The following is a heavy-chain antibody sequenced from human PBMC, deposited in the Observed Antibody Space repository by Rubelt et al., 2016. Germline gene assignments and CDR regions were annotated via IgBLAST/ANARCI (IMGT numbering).Heavy chain of an antibody. CDR3: ASDYGV. Sequence: QVQLVQSGAEVKKPGSSVKVSCKASGGTFSNYAISWVRQAPGQGLEWMGGIIPIFGTPNYAQNYQGRVTISADESTRTAYMELTTLGPEDTAVYYCASDYGVWGQGTTVTVSP. V-gene: IGHV1-69*01. CDR2: IIPIFGTP. CDR1: GGTFSNYA. D-gene: IGHD3-10*01. J-gene: IGHJ6*01.